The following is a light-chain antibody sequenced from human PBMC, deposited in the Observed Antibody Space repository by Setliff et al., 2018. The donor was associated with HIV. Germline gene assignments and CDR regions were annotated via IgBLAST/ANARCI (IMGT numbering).Light chain of an antibody. CDR1: SSDIGGYSY. Sequence: QSVLTQPASVSGSPGQSITISCTGTSSDIGGYSYVSWYQQHPGKAPKLIIYEVSNRPSGVSNRFSGSKSGYTASLTISGLQAEDEADYYCSSYAITNTLPFGTGTKVTV. J-gene: IGLJ1*01. CDR3: SSYAITNTLP. V-gene: IGLV2-14*01. CDR2: EVS.